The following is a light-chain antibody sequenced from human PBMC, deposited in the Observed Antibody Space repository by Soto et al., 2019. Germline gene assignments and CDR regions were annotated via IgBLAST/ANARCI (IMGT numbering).Light chain of an antibody. Sequence: DIQMTQSPSSVSASVGDRVTITCRASQGTSSWLAWYQQKPGKAPKLLIYAASSLQSGVPSRFSGSGSGTDFTLTISSLQREDFATYYCQQANSFPITFGQGTRLEIK. V-gene: IGKV1-12*01. J-gene: IGKJ5*01. CDR2: AAS. CDR1: QGTSSW. CDR3: QQANSFPIT.